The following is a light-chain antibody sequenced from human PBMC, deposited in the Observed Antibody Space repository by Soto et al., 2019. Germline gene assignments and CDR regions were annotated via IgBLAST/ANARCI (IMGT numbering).Light chain of an antibody. CDR3: QQTYIYPRA. CDR1: QSIDYY. V-gene: IGKV1-39*01. Sequence: DIPMNQSPSSLFASVGDRVTITCRTSQSIDYYLNWFQQKPGKAPKLLIHAASILQSGVPSRFSGSGSGTDFTLTISSLQPDDSATYYCQQTYIYPRAFGQGTKVEIK. J-gene: IGKJ1*01. CDR2: AAS.